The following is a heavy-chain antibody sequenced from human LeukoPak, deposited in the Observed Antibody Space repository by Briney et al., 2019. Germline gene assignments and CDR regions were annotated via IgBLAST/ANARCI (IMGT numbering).Heavy chain of an antibody. V-gene: IGHV1-2*02. J-gene: IGHJ5*02. CDR2: INPNSGGT. CDR3: AREGSGYGNWFDP. D-gene: IGHD5-18*01. CDR1: GYTFTGYY. Sequence: GASVKVSCKASGYTFTGYYMHWVRQAPGQGLEWMGWINPNSGGTNYAQKFQGRVTMTRDTSISTAYMELSRLRSEDTAVYYCAREGSGYGNWFDPWAQGTLVTVSS.